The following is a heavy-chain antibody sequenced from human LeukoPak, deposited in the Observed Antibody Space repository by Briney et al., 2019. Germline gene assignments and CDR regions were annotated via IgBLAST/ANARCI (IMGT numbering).Heavy chain of an antibody. Sequence: PGGSLRLSCAASGFTFISYSMDWVRQAPGKGLEWVSSISSSSSYLYYADSVKGRFTISRDNAKNSLYLQMNSLRAEDTAVYYCARDPDFEVVPAAIYVNYYYYMDVWGKGTTVTVSS. V-gene: IGHV3-21*01. CDR3: ARDPDFEVVPAAIYVNYYYYMDV. CDR1: GFTFISYS. D-gene: IGHD2-2*02. J-gene: IGHJ6*03. CDR2: ISSSSSYL.